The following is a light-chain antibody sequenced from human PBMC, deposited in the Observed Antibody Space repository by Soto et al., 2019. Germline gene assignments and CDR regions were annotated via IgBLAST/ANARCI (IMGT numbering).Light chain of an antibody. CDR1: SSDVGAYHF. Sequence: QSVLTQPASVSGSPGQSITISCTGTSSDVGAYHFVSWYQQHPGKAPKLMIYDVTNRPSGVSSRFSGSKSGNTASLAISGLQAEDEADYYCSSYTTSNTLVFGGGTQLTVL. J-gene: IGLJ7*01. CDR2: DVT. CDR3: SSYTTSNTLV. V-gene: IGLV2-14*03.